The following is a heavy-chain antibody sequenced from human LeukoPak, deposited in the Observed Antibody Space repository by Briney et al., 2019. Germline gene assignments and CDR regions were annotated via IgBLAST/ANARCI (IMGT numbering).Heavy chain of an antibody. CDR3: ARGFRLDYYDSSGYLFDY. V-gene: IGHV4-34*01. D-gene: IGHD3-22*01. Sequence: SETLSLTCAVYGGSFSGYYWSWIRQPPGKGLEWLGEINHSGSTNYNPFLKSRVTISVDTSKNQFSLKLSSVTAADTAVYYCARGFRLDYYDSSGYLFDYWGQGTLVTVSS. J-gene: IGHJ4*02. CDR1: GGSFSGYY. CDR2: INHSGST.